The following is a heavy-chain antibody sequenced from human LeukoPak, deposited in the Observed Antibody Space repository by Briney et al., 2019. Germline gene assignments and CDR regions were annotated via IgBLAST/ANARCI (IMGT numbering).Heavy chain of an antibody. Sequence: SETLSLTCAVYGGSFSGYYWSWIRQPPGKGLEWIGEINHSGSTNYNPSLKSRVTISVDTSKNQFSLKLSSVTAADTAVYYCARGKGLPPFRIAAAGTGGFDPWGQGTLVTASS. V-gene: IGHV4-34*01. CDR3: ARGKGLPPFRIAAAGTGGFDP. CDR2: INHSGST. D-gene: IGHD6-13*01. J-gene: IGHJ5*02. CDR1: GGSFSGYY.